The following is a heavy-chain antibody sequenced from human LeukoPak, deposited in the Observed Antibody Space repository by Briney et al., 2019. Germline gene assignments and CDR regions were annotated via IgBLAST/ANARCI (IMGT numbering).Heavy chain of an antibody. CDR3: AGFGEPTGFDS. V-gene: IGHV3-21*01. Sequence: GGSLRLSCAASGFTFSSYTMNWVRQAPGKGREGVSSISSSSTYIYYQDSVKGRFTISRDNAKKSLYLQMTSLRAADTAVYYRAGFGEPTGFDSSGPGTLVTASP. CDR1: GFTFSSYT. D-gene: IGHD3-10*01. CDR2: ISSSSTYI. J-gene: IGHJ4*01.